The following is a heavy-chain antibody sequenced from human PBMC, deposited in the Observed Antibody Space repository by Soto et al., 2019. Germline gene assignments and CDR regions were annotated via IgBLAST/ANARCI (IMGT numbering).Heavy chain of an antibody. CDR2: IYYSGST. J-gene: IGHJ6*02. CDR1: GGSISSSSYY. V-gene: IGHV4-39*07. Sequence: SETLSLTCTVSGGSISSSSYYWGWIRQPPGKGLEWIGSIYYSGSTYYNPSLKSRVTISVDTSKNQFSLKLSSVTAADTAVYYCARAGSVGITIFGVVITTDYYYYGMDVWGQGTTVTVSS. CDR3: ARAGSVGITIFGVVITTDYYYYGMDV. D-gene: IGHD3-3*01.